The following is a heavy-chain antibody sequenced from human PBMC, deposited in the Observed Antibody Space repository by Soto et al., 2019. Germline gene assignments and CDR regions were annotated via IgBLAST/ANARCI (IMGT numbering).Heavy chain of an antibody. Sequence: ASVKVSCKASGYTFTSYAMHWVRQAPGQRLEWMGWINAGNGNTKYSEHFQGRVTITRDTSAGTAYMELSSLTSEDTAVYYCARDDSGFSGSHSIAYFTSWGQGALVTVSS. CDR2: INAGNGNT. V-gene: IGHV1-3*01. CDR1: GYTFTSYA. J-gene: IGHJ4*02. CDR3: ARDDSGFSGSHSIAYFTS. D-gene: IGHD1-26*01.